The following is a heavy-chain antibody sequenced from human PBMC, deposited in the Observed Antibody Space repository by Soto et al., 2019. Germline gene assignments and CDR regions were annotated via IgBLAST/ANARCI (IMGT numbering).Heavy chain of an antibody. CDR2: ISAYNDNT. Sequence: ASVKVSCKASGYTFTNFDFSWVRQAPGQGPEWMGWISAYNDNTNYAQKLQGRVTMTTDTSTSTAYMELRSLRSDDTAVYYFARVHSSGWRYIHYWGQGTLVTVSS. J-gene: IGHJ4*02. D-gene: IGHD6-19*01. V-gene: IGHV1-18*01. CDR3: ARVHSSGWRYIHY. CDR1: GYTFTNFD.